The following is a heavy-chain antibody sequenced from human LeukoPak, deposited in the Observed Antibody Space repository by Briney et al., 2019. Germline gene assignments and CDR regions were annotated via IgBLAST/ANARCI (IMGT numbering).Heavy chain of an antibody. CDR2: INPNSSGT. CDR1: GYTFTGYY. D-gene: IGHD2-2*01. V-gene: IGHV1-2*02. CDR3: ARYCSSTSCSIYNWFAP. J-gene: IGHJ5*02. Sequence: ASVKLSCKASGYTFTGYYMHWVRQAPGQGLEWMGWINPNSSGTNYADKFKGRVTITRDTSSSTAYMELSRLRSDDTAVYYCARYCSSTSCSIYNWFAPWGQGTLVTVSS.